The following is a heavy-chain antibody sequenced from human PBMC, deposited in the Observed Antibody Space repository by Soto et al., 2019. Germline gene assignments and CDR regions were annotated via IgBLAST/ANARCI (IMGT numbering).Heavy chain of an antibody. CDR1: GGSISSGGYY. D-gene: IGHD2-15*01. CDR2: IYYSGST. CDR3: ARALACSGGSCYSYYFDY. V-gene: IGHV4-31*03. J-gene: IGHJ4*02. Sequence: SETLSLTCTVSGGSISSGGYYWSWIRQHPGKGLEWIGYIYYSGSTYYNPPLKSRVTISVDTSKNQFSLKLSSVTAADTAVYYCARALACSGGSCYSYYFDYWGQGTLVTVSS.